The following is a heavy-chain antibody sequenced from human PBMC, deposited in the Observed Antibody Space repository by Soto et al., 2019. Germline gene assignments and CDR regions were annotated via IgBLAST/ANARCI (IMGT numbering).Heavy chain of an antibody. CDR1: GFTVSSNY. V-gene: IGHV3-53*01. J-gene: IGHJ6*02. D-gene: IGHD3-3*01. CDR2: IYSGGST. CDR3: ARDLRFLEWPHYYYGMDV. Sequence: GGSLRLSCAASGFTVSSNYMSWVRQAPGKGLEWVSVIYSGGSTYYADSVKGRFTISRDNSKNTLYLQMNSLRAKDTAVYYCARDLRFLEWPHYYYGMDVWGQGTTVTVSS.